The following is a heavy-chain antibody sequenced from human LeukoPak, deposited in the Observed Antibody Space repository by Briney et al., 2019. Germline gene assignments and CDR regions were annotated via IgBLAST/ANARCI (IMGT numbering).Heavy chain of an antibody. J-gene: IGHJ6*02. CDR3: ARDSSPTLESSSWYEDYYYFGMDV. CDR1: GFTFSDYT. Sequence: RGSLRLSCAASGFTFSDYTMDWVRQAPGKRLEWVSSIGGSGDSIYYADSVKGRFTISRDNAKNSLDLQMNSLRAEDTAVYYCARDSSPTLESSSWYEDYYYFGMDVWGQGTTVTVSS. CDR2: IGGSGDSI. V-gene: IGHV3-21*01. D-gene: IGHD6-13*01.